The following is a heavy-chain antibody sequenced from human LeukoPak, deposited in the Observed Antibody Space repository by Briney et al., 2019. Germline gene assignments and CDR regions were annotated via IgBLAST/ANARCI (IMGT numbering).Heavy chain of an antibody. V-gene: IGHV3-30-3*01. D-gene: IGHD3-22*01. CDR1: GFTFSIYD. CDR3: AREYYDSSGSQGDYFDY. CDR2: ISYDGTSK. J-gene: IGHJ4*02. Sequence: PGGSLRLSCAASGFTFSIYDMCWVRQAPGKGLEWVAFISYDGTSKYYADSVKGRFTISRDNSKNTLYLQMNSLRAEDTSVYYCAREYYDSSGSQGDYFDYWGQGTLVTVSS.